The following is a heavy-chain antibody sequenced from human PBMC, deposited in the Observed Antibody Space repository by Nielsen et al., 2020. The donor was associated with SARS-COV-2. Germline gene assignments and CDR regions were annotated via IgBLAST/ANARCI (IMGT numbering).Heavy chain of an antibody. CDR3: ARATPGSSSWSFYYYYYMDV. Sequence: SETLSLTCTVSGGSISSSSYYWGWIRQPPGKGLEWIGYIYYSGSTYYNPSLKSRVTISVDTSKNQFSLKLSSVTAADTAVYYCARATPGSSSWSFYYYYYMDVWGKGTTVTVSS. V-gene: IGHV4-30-4*08. CDR2: IYYSGST. D-gene: IGHD6-13*01. J-gene: IGHJ6*03. CDR1: GGSISSSSYY.